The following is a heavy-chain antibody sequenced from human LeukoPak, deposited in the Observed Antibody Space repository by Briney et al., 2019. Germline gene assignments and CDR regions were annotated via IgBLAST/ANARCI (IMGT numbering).Heavy chain of an antibody. CDR1: GFTFSNAW. V-gene: IGHV3-15*01. CDR3: TTDRREGSYYNFDY. CDR2: INSRTDGGTT. J-gene: IGHJ4*02. D-gene: IGHD1-26*01. Sequence: PGGSLRLSCAASGFTFSNAWMSWVRQAPGKGLEWVGRINSRTDGGTTDYAAPVKGRFTISRDDSKNTLYLQMNSLKTEDTAVYYCTTDRREGSYYNFDYWGQGTLVTVSS.